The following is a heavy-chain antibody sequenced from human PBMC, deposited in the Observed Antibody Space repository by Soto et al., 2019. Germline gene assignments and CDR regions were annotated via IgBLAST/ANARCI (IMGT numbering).Heavy chain of an antibody. CDR1: GGSISSYY. CDR3: ASMTTVYNWFDP. J-gene: IGHJ5*02. V-gene: IGHV4-59*01. D-gene: IGHD4-4*01. CDR2: IYYSGST. Sequence: SETLSLTCTVSGGSISSYYCSWIRQPPGKGLEWIGYIYYSGSTNYNPSLKSRVTISVDTSKNQFSLKLSSVTAADTAVYYCASMTTVYNWFDPWGQGTLVTVSS.